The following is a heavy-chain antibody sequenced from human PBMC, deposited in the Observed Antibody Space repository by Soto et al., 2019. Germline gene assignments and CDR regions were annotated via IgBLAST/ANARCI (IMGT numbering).Heavy chain of an antibody. CDR2: VLHTGNT. Sequence: SETLSLTCAVSGDSISSSVWWTWVRQPPGKGLEWIGEVLHTGNTNYNPSLKSRVTMSVDKSTNEFSLRVTPVTAADTAIYYCARKAWVRFDYWGQGALVTVSS. V-gene: IGHV4-4*02. CDR1: GDSISSSVW. J-gene: IGHJ4*02. CDR3: ARKAWVRFDY. D-gene: IGHD7-27*01.